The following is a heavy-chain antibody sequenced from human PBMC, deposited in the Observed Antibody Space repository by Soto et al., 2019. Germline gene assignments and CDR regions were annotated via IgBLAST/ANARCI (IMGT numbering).Heavy chain of an antibody. V-gene: IGHV4-34*01. CDR2: INHIGST. Sequence: QVQLQQWGAGLLKPSETLSLTCAVYGGSFSGYYCSWIRQPPGKGLEWIGEINHIGSTNYNPSLTRRVTLLVVTSKNHFSVEMSSVSVADPAVYYCVRDVTSPGYCSGCSSYRFDYCVQGPLVTVSS. CDR1: GGSFSGYY. CDR3: VRDVTSPGYCSGCSSYRFDY. J-gene: IGHJ4*02. D-gene: IGHD2-15*01.